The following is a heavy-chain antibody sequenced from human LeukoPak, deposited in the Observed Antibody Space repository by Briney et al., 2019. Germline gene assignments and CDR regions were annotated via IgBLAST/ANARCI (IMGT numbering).Heavy chain of an antibody. CDR1: GFTFSSYW. CDR2: INRDGSST. J-gene: IGHJ4*02. V-gene: IGHV3-74*01. D-gene: IGHD3-22*01. Sequence: GGSLRLSCAASGFTFSSYWMHWVRQAPGKGLGWVSRINRDGSSTSYADSVKGRFTISRDNAKNTLYLQMNSLRAEDTAVYYCAREWYYYDSSGYYNSWGQGTLVTVSS. CDR3: AREWYYYDSSGYYNS.